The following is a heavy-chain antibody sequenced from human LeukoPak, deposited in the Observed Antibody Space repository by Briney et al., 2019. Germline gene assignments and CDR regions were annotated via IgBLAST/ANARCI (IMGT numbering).Heavy chain of an antibody. CDR2: IYHSGST. V-gene: IGHV4-30-2*01. CDR3: ASHSHRGPGY. CDR1: GGSISSGGYS. Sequence: PSETLSLTCAVSGGSISSGGYSWSWIRQPPGKGLEWIGYIYHSGSTYYNPSLKSRVTISVDRSKNQFSLKLSSVTAADTAVYYCASHSHRGPGYWGQGTLVTVSS. D-gene: IGHD1-26*01. J-gene: IGHJ4*02.